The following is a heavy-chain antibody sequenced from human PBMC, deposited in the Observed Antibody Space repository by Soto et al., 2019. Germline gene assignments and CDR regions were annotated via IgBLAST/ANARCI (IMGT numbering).Heavy chain of an antibody. Sequence: PSETLSLTCAVYGGSFSGYYWSWIRQPPGKGLERIGEINHSGSTNYNPSLKSRVTISVDTSKNQFSLKLSSVTAADTAVYYCARGVRCSGGSCYIDYYYYYYYMDVWGKGTTVTVSS. D-gene: IGHD2-15*01. CDR1: GGSFSGYY. CDR2: INHSGST. CDR3: ARGVRCSGGSCYIDYYYYYYYMDV. V-gene: IGHV4-34*01. J-gene: IGHJ6*03.